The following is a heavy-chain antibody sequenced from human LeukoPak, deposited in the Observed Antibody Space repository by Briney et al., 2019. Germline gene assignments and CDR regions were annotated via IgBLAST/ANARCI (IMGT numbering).Heavy chain of an antibody. V-gene: IGHV3-21*04. CDR2: ISSSSSYI. Sequence: GGSLRLSCAASGFTFSSYSMNWVRQAPGKGLEWVSSISSSSSYIYYADSVKGRFTISRDNAKNSAYLQMNSLRSEDTAFYHCARDRCSSTSCYNTPNWFDPWGQGTLVTVSS. D-gene: IGHD2-2*02. CDR3: ARDRCSSTSCYNTPNWFDP. J-gene: IGHJ5*02. CDR1: GFTFSSYS.